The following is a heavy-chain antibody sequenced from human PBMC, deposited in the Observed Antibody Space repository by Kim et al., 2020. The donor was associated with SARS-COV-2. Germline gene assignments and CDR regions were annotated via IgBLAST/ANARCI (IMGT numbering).Heavy chain of an antibody. CDR1: GLSFSNYG. V-gene: IGHV3-23*01. CDR2: INGRASRT. CDR3: APSTLPHAIDY. J-gene: IGHJ4*02. Sequence: GGSLRLSCVVSGLSFSNYGMNWVRQAPGKGLEWVSNINGRASRTSYTDSVKGRFTISRDNSKNTLYLQMSSLRVEDTAIYYCAPSTLPHAIDYWGQGTLV. D-gene: IGHD2-2*01.